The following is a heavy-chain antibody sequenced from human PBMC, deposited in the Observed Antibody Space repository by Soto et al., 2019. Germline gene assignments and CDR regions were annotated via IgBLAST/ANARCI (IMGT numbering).Heavy chain of an antibody. CDR3: ARVTWLQLIDY. D-gene: IGHD1-1*01. CDR2: INAGNGNT. J-gene: IGHJ4*02. CDR1: GYTFTSYA. Sequence: QVQLVQSGAEVKKPGASVKVSCKASGYTFTSYAMHWVRQAPGQRLEWMGWINAGNGNTKYSQKFQGRVTITRDTSASTAYRELSSLRSEDTAVYYCARVTWLQLIDYWGQGTLVTVSS. V-gene: IGHV1-3*01.